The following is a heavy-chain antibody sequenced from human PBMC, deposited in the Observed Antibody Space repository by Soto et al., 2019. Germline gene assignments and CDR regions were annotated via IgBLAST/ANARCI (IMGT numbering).Heavy chain of an antibody. CDR2: ISRSSTYI. Sequence: EVQLVESGGGLVNPGGSLRLSCVVSGFPFSTSNMNWVRQAPGKGLEWVSFISRSSTYIYYADSVKGRFTIPRDDAENSLFLQMNSLRAEDTAVYYCARGVLPISSTSWFDPWGQGTLVTVSS. CDR3: ARGVLPISSTSWFDP. CDR1: GFPFSTSN. J-gene: IGHJ5*02. D-gene: IGHD3-16*01. V-gene: IGHV3-21*01.